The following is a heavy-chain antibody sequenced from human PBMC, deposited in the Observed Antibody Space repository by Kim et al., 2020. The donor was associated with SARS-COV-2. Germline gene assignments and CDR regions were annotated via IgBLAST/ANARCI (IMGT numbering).Heavy chain of an antibody. CDR3: AKNVGIITGIDY. V-gene: IGHV3-23*01. CDR2: ISGSDGST. Sequence: GGSLRLSCAASGFTFRSYAMSWVRQAPGKGLGWVSTISGSDGSTYYADSVKGRFTISRDNSKNTLYLQMNSLRAEDTAVYYCAKNVGIITGIDYWGQGTLVTVSS. CDR1: GFTFRSYA. J-gene: IGHJ4*02. D-gene: IGHD3-10*01.